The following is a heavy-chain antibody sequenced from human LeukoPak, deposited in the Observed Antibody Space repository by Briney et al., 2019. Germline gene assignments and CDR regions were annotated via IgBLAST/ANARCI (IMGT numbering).Heavy chain of an antibody. D-gene: IGHD3-22*01. CDR2: IRYDGSNK. V-gene: IGHV3-30*02. CDR1: GFTFSSYG. CDR3: AKDLDYYDSSGFPAN. J-gene: IGHJ4*02. Sequence: GGSLRLSCAASGFTFSSYGMHWVRQAPGKGLEGVAVIRYDGSNKYYADSVKGRFTISRDNSKNTLYLQMNSLRAEDTAVYYCAKDLDYYDSSGFPANWGQGTLVTVSS.